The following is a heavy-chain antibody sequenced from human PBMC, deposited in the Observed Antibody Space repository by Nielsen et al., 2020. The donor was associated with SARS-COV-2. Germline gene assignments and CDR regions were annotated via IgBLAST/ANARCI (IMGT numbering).Heavy chain of an antibody. CDR1: GGSISSYY. Sequence: SETLSLTCTVSGGSISSYYWSWIRQPPGKGLEWIGYIYYSGSTNYNPSLKSRVTISVDTSKNQFSLKLSSVTAADTAVYYCARGGYYDFWSGYHLPFDYWGQGTLVTVSS. CDR3: ARGGYYDFWSGYHLPFDY. J-gene: IGHJ4*02. D-gene: IGHD3-3*01. V-gene: IGHV4-59*01. CDR2: IYYSGST.